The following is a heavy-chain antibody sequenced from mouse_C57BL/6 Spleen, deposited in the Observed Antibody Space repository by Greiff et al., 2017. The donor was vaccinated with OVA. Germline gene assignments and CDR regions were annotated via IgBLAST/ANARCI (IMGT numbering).Heavy chain of an antibody. D-gene: IGHD2-2*01. CDR2: ISSGSSTI. J-gene: IGHJ3*01. Sequence: EVQGVESGGGLVKPGGSLKLSCAASGFTFSDYGMHWVRQAPEKGLEWVAYISSGSSTIYYADTVKGRFTISRDNAKNTLFLQMTSLRSEDTAMYYCARPGGYGWFAYWGQGTLVTVSA. CDR3: ARPGGYGWFAY. CDR1: GFTFSDYG. V-gene: IGHV5-17*01.